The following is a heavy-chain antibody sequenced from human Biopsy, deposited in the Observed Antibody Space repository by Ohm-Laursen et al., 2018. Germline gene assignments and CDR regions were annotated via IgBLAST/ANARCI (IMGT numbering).Heavy chain of an antibody. V-gene: IGHV4-59*12. CDR3: ASAGYNPDWNFDL. J-gene: IGHJ2*01. CDR2: IYFTGRT. Sequence: SETLSLTCPVSGDSISSYYWSWIRQPPGKALEWIGYIYFTGRTSYNPSLKSRVTMSVNTSKKQFSLRLSSVTAADTAVYYCASAGYNPDWNFDLWGRGTRVTVSS. D-gene: IGHD5-24*01. CDR1: GDSISSYY.